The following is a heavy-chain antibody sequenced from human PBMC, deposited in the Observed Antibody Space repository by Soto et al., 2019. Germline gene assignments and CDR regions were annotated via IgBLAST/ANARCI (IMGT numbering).Heavy chain of an antibody. J-gene: IGHJ4*02. Sequence: SETLSLTCTVSGGSISSSSYYWGWIRQPPGKGLEWIGSIYYIGSTYYNPSLKSRVTISVDTSKNQFSLKLNSVTAADTAIYYCARVGATTRSFDYWGQGTLVTVSS. CDR1: GGSISSSSYY. D-gene: IGHD1-26*01. V-gene: IGHV4-39*07. CDR2: IYYIGST. CDR3: ARVGATTRSFDY.